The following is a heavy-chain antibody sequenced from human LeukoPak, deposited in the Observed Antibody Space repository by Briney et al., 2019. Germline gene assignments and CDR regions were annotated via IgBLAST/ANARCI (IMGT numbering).Heavy chain of an antibody. CDR3: ARGEYDFWSGYRNGFDY. CDR2: MNPNGGNT. J-gene: IGHJ4*02. V-gene: IGHV1-8*01. Sequence: ASVKVSCKASGYTFTSYDINWVRQATGQGLEWMGWMNPNGGNTGYAQKFQGRVTMTRNTSISTAYMELSSLRSEDTAVYYCARGEYDFWSGYRNGFDYWGQGTLVTVSS. CDR1: GYTFTSYD. D-gene: IGHD3-3*01.